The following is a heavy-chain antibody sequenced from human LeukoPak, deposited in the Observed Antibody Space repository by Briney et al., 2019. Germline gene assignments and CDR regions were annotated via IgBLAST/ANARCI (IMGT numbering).Heavy chain of an antibody. CDR2: IGGRGGST. Sequence: GGTLRLSCAASGFTFSDYGMSWVRQAPGKGLEWVSTIGGRGGSTYYADSVKGRLTISRDNSKNTLYLQMNSLRAEDTAVYYCARDCGGSGYYYVEAFDIWGQGTMVTVSS. CDR3: ARDCGGSGYYYVEAFDI. V-gene: IGHV3-23*01. CDR1: GFTFSDYG. D-gene: IGHD3-22*01. J-gene: IGHJ3*02.